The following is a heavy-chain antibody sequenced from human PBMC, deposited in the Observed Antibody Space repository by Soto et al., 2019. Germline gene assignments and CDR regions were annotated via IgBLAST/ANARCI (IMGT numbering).Heavy chain of an antibody. J-gene: IGHJ6*04. Sequence: QVQLVQSGAELKKPGASVKVSCKTSGYTFSNYAISWVRQAPGQGLEWMGWISSYNSNNRDTKSAQMLQGRVTMTIDTSATTAYMELRSLRSDDTAVYYCARAELERGEVGYFGMDVWGKGTTVTVSS. CDR1: GYTFSNYA. V-gene: IGHV1-18*04. CDR2: ISSYNSNNRDT. CDR3: ARAELERGEVGYFGMDV. D-gene: IGHD1-1*01.